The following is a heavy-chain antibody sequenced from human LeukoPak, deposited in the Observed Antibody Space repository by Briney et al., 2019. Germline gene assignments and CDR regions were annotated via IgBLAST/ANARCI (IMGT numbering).Heavy chain of an antibody. Sequence: ASVKVSCTASGYTFTSYAMHWVRQAPRQRLEWMGWINAGNGNTKYSQKFQGRVTITRDTSASTAYMELSSLRSEDTAVYYCAKNIVVVVAATSLDYYYGMDVWGQGTTVTVSS. CDR3: AKNIVVVVAATSLDYYYGMDV. D-gene: IGHD2-15*01. V-gene: IGHV1-3*01. J-gene: IGHJ6*02. CDR1: GYTFTSYA. CDR2: INAGNGNT.